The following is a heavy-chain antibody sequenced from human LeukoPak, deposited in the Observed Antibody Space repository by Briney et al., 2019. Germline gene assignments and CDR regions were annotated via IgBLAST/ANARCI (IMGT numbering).Heavy chain of an antibody. Sequence: GGSLRLSCAASGFTFSNSAMSWVRQAPGKGLEWVSTISGSGGSTYYADSVKGRFTISRDNAKNSLYLQMNSLRAEDTAVYYCARGLTMSGGQGTLVTVSS. CDR1: GFTFSNSA. CDR2: ISGSGGST. V-gene: IGHV3-23*01. CDR3: ARGLTMS. D-gene: IGHD3-10*02. J-gene: IGHJ4*02.